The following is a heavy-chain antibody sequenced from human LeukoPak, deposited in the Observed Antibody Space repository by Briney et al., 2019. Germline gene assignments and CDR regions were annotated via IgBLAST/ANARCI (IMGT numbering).Heavy chain of an antibody. Sequence: ASVTVSCKASGYTFTSYGISWVRQAPGQGLEWMGWISAYNGNTNYAQKLQGRVTMTTDTSTSTAYMELRSLRSDDTAVYYCARVAWGYCSGGSCSDGPFDYWGQGTLVTVSS. V-gene: IGHV1-18*01. CDR1: GYTFTSYG. CDR2: ISAYNGNT. D-gene: IGHD2-15*01. J-gene: IGHJ4*02. CDR3: ARVAWGYCSGGSCSDGPFDY.